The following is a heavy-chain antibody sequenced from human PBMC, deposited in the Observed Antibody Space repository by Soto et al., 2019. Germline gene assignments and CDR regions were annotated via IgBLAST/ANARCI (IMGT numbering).Heavy chain of an antibody. J-gene: IGHJ3*01. Sequence: SETLSLTCTVSGGSISSYYLSWIRQPPGKGLEWIGYIYYSGSTNYNPSLKSRVTISVDTSKNQFSLKLTSVTAADTAVYYCARRYGSAFDFWGQGTMVTVSS. CDR1: GGSISSYY. CDR2: IYYSGST. CDR3: ARRYGSAFDF. V-gene: IGHV4-59*01. D-gene: IGHD3-10*01.